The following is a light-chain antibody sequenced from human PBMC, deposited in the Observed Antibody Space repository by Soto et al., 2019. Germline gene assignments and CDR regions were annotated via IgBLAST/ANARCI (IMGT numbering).Light chain of an antibody. Sequence: QSVLTQPPSLSGSPGQSVTISCTGTSSDIGRFNRVSWYQQPPGAAPKLIIYEVTNRPSGVPDRFSGSRSGNTASLTISGLQAEDEADYFCCSYTSTSTLVFGGGTKLTVL. CDR3: CSYTSTSTLV. J-gene: IGLJ2*01. CDR2: EVT. CDR1: SSDIGRFNR. V-gene: IGLV2-18*02.